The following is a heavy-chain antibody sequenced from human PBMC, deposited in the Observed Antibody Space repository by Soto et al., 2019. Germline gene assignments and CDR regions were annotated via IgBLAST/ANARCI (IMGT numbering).Heavy chain of an antibody. Sequence: ASVKVSCKASGYTFTSNPIHWLRQAPGQGLEWMGWMDAANGNTKYSQKFQGRVSITRDTSASTAYMDLGSLRSEDTAVYYCATSQSCSGATCYLASWGPGPLVPVSS. D-gene: IGHD2-2*01. CDR2: MDAANGNT. V-gene: IGHV1-3*01. J-gene: IGHJ1*01. CDR3: ATSQSCSGATCYLAS. CDR1: GYTFTSNP.